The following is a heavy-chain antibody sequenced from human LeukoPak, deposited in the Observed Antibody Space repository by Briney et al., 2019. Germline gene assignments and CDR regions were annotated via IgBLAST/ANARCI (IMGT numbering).Heavy chain of an antibody. J-gene: IGHJ3*02. D-gene: IGHD6-13*01. CDR3: AKARDIAAAGTIRDAFDI. Sequence: GGSLRLSCAASGFTFDDYAMHWVRQAPGKGLEWVSGISGNNGSIGYADTVKGRFTISRDNAKISLYLQMNSLRAEDTALYYCAKARDIAAAGTIRDAFDIWGQGTMVTVSS. CDR2: ISGNNGSI. V-gene: IGHV3-9*01. CDR1: GFTFDDYA.